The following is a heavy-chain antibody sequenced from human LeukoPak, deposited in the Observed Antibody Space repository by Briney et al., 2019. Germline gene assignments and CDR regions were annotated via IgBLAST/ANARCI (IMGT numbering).Heavy chain of an antibody. CDR3: ARHTIAAAGYDFDY. Sequence: GASVKVSCKASGYTFTSYAMHWVRRAPGQRLEWMGWINAGNGDTKYSQKLQGRVTMTTDTSTSTAYMELRSLRSDDTAVYYCARHTIAAAGYDFDYWGQGTLVTVSS. CDR1: GYTFTSYA. V-gene: IGHV1-3*01. J-gene: IGHJ4*02. CDR2: INAGNGDT. D-gene: IGHD6-13*01.